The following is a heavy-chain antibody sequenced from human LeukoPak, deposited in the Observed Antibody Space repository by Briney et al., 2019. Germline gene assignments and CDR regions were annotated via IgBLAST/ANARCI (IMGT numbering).Heavy chain of an antibody. J-gene: IGHJ5*01. CDR3: ARLVGAAWFDS. CDR2: TYYRSKWNN. D-gene: IGHD1-26*01. Sequence: SQTLSLTCAISGDSVPTNSATWTWLRQSPSRGLEWLGRTYYRSKWNNDYAVSMKSRMTINPDTSKNQFSLQLNSVTPEDTAVYYCARLVGAAWFDSWGQGTLVTVSS. V-gene: IGHV6-1*01. CDR1: GDSVPTNSAT.